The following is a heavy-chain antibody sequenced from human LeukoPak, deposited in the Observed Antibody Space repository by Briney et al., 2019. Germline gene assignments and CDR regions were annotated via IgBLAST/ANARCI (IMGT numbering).Heavy chain of an antibody. V-gene: IGHV3-23*01. CDR1: GFTFSTYA. CDR2: ISGGGGST. CDR3: AKARGGYYDSGGYYWGYYFDS. Sequence: GGSLRLSCAASGFTFSTYAVNWVRQAPGEGLEWVSTISGGGGSTYYADSVKGRFTISRDNSKNTLYLQMSSLRAEDTAVYYWAKARGGYYDSGGYYWGYYFDSWGQGSLVTVST. D-gene: IGHD3-22*01. J-gene: IGHJ4*02.